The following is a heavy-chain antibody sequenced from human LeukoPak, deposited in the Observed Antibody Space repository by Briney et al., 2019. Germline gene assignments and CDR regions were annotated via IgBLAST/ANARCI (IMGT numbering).Heavy chain of an antibody. Sequence: PSETLSLTCTVSGGSISSSSYYWGWIRQPPGKGLEWIGSIYYSGSTYYNPSLKSRVTISVDTSKNQFSLKLSSVTAADTAVYYCARGGGYDFGTPFDYWGQGTLVTVSS. CDR2: IYYSGST. J-gene: IGHJ4*02. CDR3: ARGGGYDFGTPFDY. CDR1: GGSISSSSYY. D-gene: IGHD5-12*01. V-gene: IGHV4-39*01.